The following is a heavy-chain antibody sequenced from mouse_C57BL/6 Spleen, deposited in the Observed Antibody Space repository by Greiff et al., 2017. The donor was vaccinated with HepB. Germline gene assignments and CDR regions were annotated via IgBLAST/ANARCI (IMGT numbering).Heavy chain of an antibody. CDR2: INPSTGGT. CDR1: GYSFTGYY. V-gene: IGHV1-42*01. Sequence: VQLQQSGPELVKPGASVKISCKASGYSFTGYYMNWVKQSPEKSLEWIGEINPSTGGTTYNQKFKAKATLTVDKSSSTAYMQLKSLTSEDSAVYYCAIYYYYAMDYWGQGTSVTVSS. D-gene: IGHD1-1*01. CDR3: AIYYYYAMDY. J-gene: IGHJ4*01.